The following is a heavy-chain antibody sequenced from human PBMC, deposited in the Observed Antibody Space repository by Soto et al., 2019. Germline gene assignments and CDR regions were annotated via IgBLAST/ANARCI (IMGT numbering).Heavy chain of an antibody. CDR2: INRDGSVT. V-gene: IGHV3-74*01. CDR1: GLTYSTAW. D-gene: IGHD2-15*01. J-gene: IGHJ4*03. Sequence: PGWSLRLSCEVSGLTYSTAWMHWVRQAPGKGLVWVSSINRDGSVTNYADSVKGRFTISRDSAEKTLYLQINSLRADDTGVYYCAIDDIMVAPYMTRWVQVNMATVSS. CDR3: AIDDIMVAPYMTR.